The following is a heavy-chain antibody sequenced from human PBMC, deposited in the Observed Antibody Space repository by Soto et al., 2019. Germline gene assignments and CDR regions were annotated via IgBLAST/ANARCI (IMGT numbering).Heavy chain of an antibody. Sequence: SETLSLTCNVSGGSISGYYWSWIRQPPGKGLEYIGYIYYRGSTNYNPSLESRVTMSVDTSRNQFSLKVNSVTAADTAVYYCARQQLLPFYYALDVWGQGTTVTVYS. V-gene: IGHV4-59*01. D-gene: IGHD6-13*01. CDR1: GGSISGYY. CDR3: ARQQLLPFYYALDV. CDR2: IYYRGST. J-gene: IGHJ6*02.